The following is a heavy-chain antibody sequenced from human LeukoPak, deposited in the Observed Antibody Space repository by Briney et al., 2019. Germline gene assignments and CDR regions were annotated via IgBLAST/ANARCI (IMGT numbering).Heavy chain of an antibody. V-gene: IGHV1-2*02. CDR3: ARGPVLAVAGLYYFDY. CDR2: INPNSGGT. Sequence: ASVKVSCKASGYTFTGYYMHWVRQAPGQGLEWMGWINPNSGGTNYAQKFQGRVTMTRDTSISTAYMELSGLRSDDTAVYYCARGPVLAVAGLYYFDYWGQGTLVTVSS. D-gene: IGHD6-19*01. J-gene: IGHJ4*02. CDR1: GYTFTGYY.